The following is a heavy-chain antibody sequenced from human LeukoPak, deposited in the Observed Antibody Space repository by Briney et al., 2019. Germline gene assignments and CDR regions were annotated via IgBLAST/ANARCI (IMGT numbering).Heavy chain of an antibody. V-gene: IGHV3-30*02. CDR3: AKDGSWSCTD. CDR2: IAHHGNNK. Sequence: PGGSLRLSCGASGFTFSSSTMHWVRQGPRKGLEWVAYIAHHGNNKYYADSAKGRFTISRDNSKGSLYLQKTSLRADDTAVYYCAKDGSWSCTDWGQGTLVRVSS. CDR1: GFTFSSST. D-gene: IGHD2-8*02. J-gene: IGHJ4*02.